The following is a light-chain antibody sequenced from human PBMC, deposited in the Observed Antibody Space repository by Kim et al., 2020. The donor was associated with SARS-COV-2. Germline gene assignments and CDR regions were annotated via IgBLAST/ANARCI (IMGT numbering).Light chain of an antibody. CDR1: QSVDRW. J-gene: IGKJ2*03. CDR3: QQYSTYSYS. Sequence: GDRVSITGRASQSVDRWLAWYQQRPGKAPNLLIYDATDLKSGVPSMYSGRGSGTEFTLTITSLQPDDFGTYYCQQYSTYSYSLGQETKLEI. CDR2: DAT. V-gene: IGKV1-5*01.